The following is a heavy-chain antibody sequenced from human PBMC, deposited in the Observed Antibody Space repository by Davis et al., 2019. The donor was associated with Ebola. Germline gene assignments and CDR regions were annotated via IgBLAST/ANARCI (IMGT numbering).Heavy chain of an antibody. V-gene: IGHV3-48*03. Sequence: GGSLRLSCAASGFTFSSYEMNWVRQAPGKGLEWLAYISTSGSTIHYADSVKGRFTISRDNSKNTLYLQMNSLRAEDTAVYYCAKDPVMAVAGTEWFDPWGQGTLVTVSS. CDR3: AKDPVMAVAGTEWFDP. CDR2: ISTSGSTI. CDR1: GFTFSSYE. J-gene: IGHJ5*02. D-gene: IGHD6-19*01.